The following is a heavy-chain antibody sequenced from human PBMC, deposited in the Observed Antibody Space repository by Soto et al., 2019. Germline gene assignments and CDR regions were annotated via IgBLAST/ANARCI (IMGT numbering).Heavy chain of an antibody. V-gene: IGHV4-34*09. CDR1: GGSFSGYY. CDR2: IYYSGST. Sequence: PSETLSLTCAVYGGSFSGYYWSWIRQPPGKGLEWIGYIYYSGSTYYNPSLKSRVIISVDTSKNQFSLKLNSVTAADTAVYYCAKFSYHDSSGYYFYWFDPWGQGALVTVSS. D-gene: IGHD3-22*01. CDR3: AKFSYHDSSGYYFYWFDP. J-gene: IGHJ5*02.